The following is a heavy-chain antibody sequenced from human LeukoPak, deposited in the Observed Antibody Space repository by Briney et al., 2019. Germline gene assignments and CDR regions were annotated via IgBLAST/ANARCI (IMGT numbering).Heavy chain of an antibody. CDR3: ARGRIAYYGMDV. V-gene: IGHV6-1*01. CDR2: TFYRSKWYN. D-gene: IGHD2-21*01. Sequence: SQTLSLTCAISGDXVSSNSAAWNWIRQSPSRGLEWLGRTFYRSKWYNGYAVSLKSRITINPDTSKNQFSLQLNSVTPEDTAVYYCARGRIAYYGMDVWGQGTTVTVSS. J-gene: IGHJ6*02. CDR1: GDXVSSNSAA.